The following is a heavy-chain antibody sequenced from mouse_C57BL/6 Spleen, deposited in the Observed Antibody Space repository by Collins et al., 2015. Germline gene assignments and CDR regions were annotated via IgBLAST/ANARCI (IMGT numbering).Heavy chain of an antibody. V-gene: IGHV1-50*01. D-gene: IGHD1-1*01. J-gene: IGHJ3*01. CDR1: GYTFTSYW. CDR3: ARRGHYGSSPLAY. Sequence: QVQLQQPGAELVKPGASVKLSCKASGYTFTSYWMQWIRQRPGQGLEWIGEIDPSHSYTNYNQNFKGKATLTVDTSSTTAYMQLSSLTSEDSAVFYCARRGHYGSSPLAYWGQGTLVTVSA. CDR2: IDPSHSYT.